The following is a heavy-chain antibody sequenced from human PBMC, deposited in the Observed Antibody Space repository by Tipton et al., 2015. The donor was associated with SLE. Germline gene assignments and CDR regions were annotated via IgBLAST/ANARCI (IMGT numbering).Heavy chain of an antibody. CDR1: GYSISSGYY. Sequence: TLSLTCAVSGYSISSGYYWGWIRQPPGKGLEWIGSISHSGSTYYNPSLKSRVTISVDTSKNQFSLKLSSVTAADTAVYYCARAGDTAMVIAFDIWGQGTMVTVSS. CDR2: ISHSGST. D-gene: IGHD5-18*01. V-gene: IGHV4-38-2*01. J-gene: IGHJ3*02. CDR3: ARAGDTAMVIAFDI.